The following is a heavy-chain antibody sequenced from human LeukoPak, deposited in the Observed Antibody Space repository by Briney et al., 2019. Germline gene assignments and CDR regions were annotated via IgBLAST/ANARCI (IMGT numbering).Heavy chain of an antibody. CDR3: AKPYSNSYYYYYYMDV. J-gene: IGHJ6*03. V-gene: IGHV3-21*04. CDR2: ISSSSSYI. CDR1: GFTFSSYS. Sequence: GGSLRLSCAASGFTFSSYSMNWVRQAPGKGLEWVSSISSSSSYIYYADSVKGRFTISRDNAKNTLYLQMNSLRTEDTAIYYCAKPYSNSYYYYYYMDVWGKGTTVTVSS. D-gene: IGHD4-11*01.